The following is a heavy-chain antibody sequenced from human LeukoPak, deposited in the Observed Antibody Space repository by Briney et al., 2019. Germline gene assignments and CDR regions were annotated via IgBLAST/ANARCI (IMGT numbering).Heavy chain of an antibody. CDR3: ARGVIVATVGPEDY. V-gene: IGHV3-33*01. CDR2: IWYDGSTK. D-gene: IGHD5-12*01. CDR1: GFSFKDTG. Sequence: PGRSLRLSCAASGFSFKDTGMHWVRQAPGKGPEWLTIIWYDGSTKYYAVSAKGRFTVSRDNSKNILYLQMNSLRAEDTAVYYCARGVIVATVGPEDYWGQGTLVTVSS. J-gene: IGHJ4*02.